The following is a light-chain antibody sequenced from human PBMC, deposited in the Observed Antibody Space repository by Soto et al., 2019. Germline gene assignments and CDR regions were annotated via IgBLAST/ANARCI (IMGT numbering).Light chain of an antibody. J-gene: IGKJ3*01. CDR2: DAS. CDR3: QQYNTKSPESP. Sequence: DIQMTQSPSTLSAFVGDRVTITCRASQSIGRWLAWYQQKPGKAPKLLIYDASSLESGVPSRFSGSGSGTDFTHYISSLRPDDFAAYCCQQYNTKSPESPFAPGTNVDSK. V-gene: IGKV1-5*01. CDR1: QSIGRW.